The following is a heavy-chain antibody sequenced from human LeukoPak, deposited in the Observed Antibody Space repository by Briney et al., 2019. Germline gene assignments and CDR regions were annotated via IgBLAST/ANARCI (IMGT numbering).Heavy chain of an antibody. Sequence: SETLSLTCTVSGGSISSYYWSWIRQPPGKGLEWIGYIYYSGSTNYNPSLKSRVTISVDTSKNQFSLKLSSVTAADTAVYYCARDDGGSYQYAFDIWGQGTMVTVSS. CDR1: GGSISSYY. D-gene: IGHD1-26*01. CDR2: IYYSGST. V-gene: IGHV4-59*01. J-gene: IGHJ3*02. CDR3: ARDDGGSYQYAFDI.